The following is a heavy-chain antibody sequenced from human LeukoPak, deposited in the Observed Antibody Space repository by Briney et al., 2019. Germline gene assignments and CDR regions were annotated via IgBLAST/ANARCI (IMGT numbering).Heavy chain of an antibody. D-gene: IGHD3-3*01. V-gene: IGHV1-69*13. Sequence: ASVKVSCKASGGTFSSYAISWVRQAPGQGLEWMGGIIPICGTANYAQKFQGRVTITADESTSTAYMELSRLRSEDTAVYYCARVRFLEWLFDYYYMDVWGKGTTVTVSS. CDR2: IIPICGTA. J-gene: IGHJ6*03. CDR1: GGTFSSYA. CDR3: ARVRFLEWLFDYYYMDV.